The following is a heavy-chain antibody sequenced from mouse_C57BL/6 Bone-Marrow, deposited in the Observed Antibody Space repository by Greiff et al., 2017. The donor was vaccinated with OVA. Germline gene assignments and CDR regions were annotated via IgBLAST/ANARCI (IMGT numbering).Heavy chain of an antibody. J-gene: IGHJ2*01. CDR1: GYTFTSYW. CDR3: AREDYYVPYYFDY. V-gene: IGHV1-50*01. CDR2: IDPSDSYT. D-gene: IGHD1-1*01. Sequence: QVQLQQPGAELVKPGASVKLSCKASGYTFTSYWMQWVKQRPGQGLEWIGEIDPSDSYTNYNQKFKGKATLTVDTSSSTAYMQLSSLTSEDSAVYDCAREDYYVPYYFDYWGQGTTLTVSS.